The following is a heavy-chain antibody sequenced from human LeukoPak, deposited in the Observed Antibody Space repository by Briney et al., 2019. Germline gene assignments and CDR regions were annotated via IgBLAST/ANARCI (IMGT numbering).Heavy chain of an antibody. CDR2: INHSGST. D-gene: IGHD3-16*01. J-gene: IGHJ5*02. Sequence: SETLSLTCAVYGGSLSGYYWSWIRQPPGKGLEWIGEINHSGSTNYNPSLKSRVTISVDTSKNQFSLKLSSVTAADTAVYYCAREGDTNWFDPWGQGTLVTVSS. V-gene: IGHV4-34*01. CDR1: GGSLSGYY. CDR3: AREGDTNWFDP.